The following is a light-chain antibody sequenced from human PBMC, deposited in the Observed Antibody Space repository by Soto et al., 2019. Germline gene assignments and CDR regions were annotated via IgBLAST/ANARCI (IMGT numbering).Light chain of an antibody. CDR1: SSDVGGYNY. Sequence: QPALTQPASVSGSPGQSITISCTGTSSDVGGYNYVSWYQQHPGKALKLMIYDVSNRPSGVSNRFSGSKSGNTASLTISGLQAEDEADYYCSSYTGSSTLDVFGTGTKVTV. J-gene: IGLJ1*01. CDR2: DVS. V-gene: IGLV2-14*01. CDR3: SSYTGSSTLDV.